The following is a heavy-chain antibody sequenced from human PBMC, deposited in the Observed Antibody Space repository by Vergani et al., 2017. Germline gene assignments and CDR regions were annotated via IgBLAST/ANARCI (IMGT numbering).Heavy chain of an antibody. CDR3: AKDVVVVVAATKYDYYYYMDV. V-gene: IGHV3-23*01. Sequence: EVQLLESGGGLAQPGGSLRLSCVASGFTFSHYSMNWVRQAPGKGLEWVSSISGNNDDVYYADSVKGRFTISRDNSKNTLYLQMNSLRAEDTAVYYCAKDVVVVVAATKYDYYYYMDVWGKGTTVTVSS. D-gene: IGHD2-15*01. CDR2: ISGNNDDV. J-gene: IGHJ6*03. CDR1: GFTFSHYS.